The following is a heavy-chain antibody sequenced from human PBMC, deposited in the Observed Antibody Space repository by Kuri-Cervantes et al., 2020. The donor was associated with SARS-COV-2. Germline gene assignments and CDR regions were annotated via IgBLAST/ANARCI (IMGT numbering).Heavy chain of an antibody. Sequence: GGSLRLSCAASGFTFSSYAMSWVRQAPGKGLEWVANIKQDGSEKYYVDSVKGRFTISRDNAKNSLYLQMNSLRAEDTAVYYCARDHAGSGDCLDYWGQGTLVTVSS. V-gene: IGHV3-7*01. CDR1: GFTFSSYA. D-gene: IGHD2-21*02. CDR2: IKQDGSEK. CDR3: ARDHAGSGDCLDY. J-gene: IGHJ4*02.